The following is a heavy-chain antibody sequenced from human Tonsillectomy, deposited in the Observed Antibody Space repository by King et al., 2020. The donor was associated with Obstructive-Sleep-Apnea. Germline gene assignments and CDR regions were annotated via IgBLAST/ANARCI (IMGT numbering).Heavy chain of an antibody. V-gene: IGHV4-4*07. D-gene: IGHD1-1*01. Sequence: VQLQESGPGLVKPSETLSLTCTVSGGSISSYYWSWIRQPAGKGLEWIGRIYPSESTHYNPSLKSRVTMSVDTSTNHFSLTLSSVTAAHTAVYYCARDEAAPGHYFDYWGQGTLVTVSS. CDR2: IYPSEST. CDR1: GGSISSYY. CDR3: ARDEAAPGHYFDY. J-gene: IGHJ4*02.